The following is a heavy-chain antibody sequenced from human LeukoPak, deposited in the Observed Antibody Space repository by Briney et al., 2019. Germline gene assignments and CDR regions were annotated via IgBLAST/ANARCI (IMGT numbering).Heavy chain of an antibody. D-gene: IGHD4-17*01. CDR2: INSDGSDT. Sequence: PGGSLRLSCAASGFSFSSYWMFWVRQPPGKGLVWVSRINSDGSDTAYADSVKGRFTISRDNANNTLYLQMSSLRAEDTAVYYCANGPYGDFRTYWGQGTLVTVSS. J-gene: IGHJ4*02. V-gene: IGHV3-74*01. CDR3: ANGPYGDFRTY. CDR1: GFSFSSYW.